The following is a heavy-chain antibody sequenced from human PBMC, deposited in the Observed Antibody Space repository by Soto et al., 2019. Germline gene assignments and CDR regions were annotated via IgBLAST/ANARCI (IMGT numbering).Heavy chain of an antibody. V-gene: IGHV3-23*01. CDR2: ISDRGDNT. J-gene: IGHJ4*02. Sequence: EVQLLESGGGLVQPGGSLRLSCAASGFTFRSYAMSWARQAPGKGLEWVSGISDRGDNTYYADSVKGRFTISRDNSKNTLYLQMNSLRAEDTAISYCAKARLCFGRTTEDSWGQGVLVTVSS. D-gene: IGHD3-10*01. CDR3: AKARLCFGRTTEDS. CDR1: GFTFRSYA.